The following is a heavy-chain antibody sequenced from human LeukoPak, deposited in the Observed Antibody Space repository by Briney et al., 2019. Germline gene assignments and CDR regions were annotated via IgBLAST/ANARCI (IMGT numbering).Heavy chain of an antibody. J-gene: IGHJ6*02. V-gene: IGHV5-51*01. Sequence: PGESLKISCKGSGYSFTSYWIGWVRQMPGKGLEWMRITYPGDSDTRYSPSFQGQVTISADKSISTAYLQWSSLKASDTAMYYCARPNYDSSGYPTGGMDVWGQGTTVTVSS. D-gene: IGHD3-22*01. CDR3: ARPNYDSSGYPTGGMDV. CDR2: TYPGDSDT. CDR1: GYSFTSYW.